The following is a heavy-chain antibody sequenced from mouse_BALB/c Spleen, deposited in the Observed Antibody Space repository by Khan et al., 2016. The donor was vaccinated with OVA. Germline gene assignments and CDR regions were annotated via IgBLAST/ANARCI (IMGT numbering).Heavy chain of an antibody. Sequence: VQLKESGAELVRPGSSVKISCKASGYAFSNYWMNWVKQRPGQGLEWIGQIYPGDGDTSFNGKFRGKATLTADKSSSTAYMQLSSLTSEDSAVYFGARSGYDYFAYWGQGTLVTVSA. CDR2: IYPGDGDT. V-gene: IGHV1-80*01. CDR3: ARSGYDYFAY. J-gene: IGHJ3*01. D-gene: IGHD2-14*01. CDR1: GYAFSNYW.